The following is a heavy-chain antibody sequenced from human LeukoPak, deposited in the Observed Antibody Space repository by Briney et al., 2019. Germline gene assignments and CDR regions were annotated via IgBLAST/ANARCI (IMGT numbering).Heavy chain of an antibody. CDR3: ARQVATETVVDY. J-gene: IGHJ4*02. V-gene: IGHV3-21*01. CDR2: ISSSSSYI. Sequence: PGGSLRLSCAASGFTFSSYSMNWVRQAPGKGLEWVSSISSSSSYIYYADSVKGRFTISRDNAKNSLYLQMNSMGAENTAVYYCARQVATETVVDYWGQGTLVTVSS. CDR1: GFTFSSYS. D-gene: IGHD5-12*01.